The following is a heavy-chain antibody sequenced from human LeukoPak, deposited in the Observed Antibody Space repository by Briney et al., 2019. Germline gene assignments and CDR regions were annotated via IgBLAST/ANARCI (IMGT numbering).Heavy chain of an antibody. CDR1: GHTFTGYY. V-gene: IGHV1-2*02. J-gene: IGHJ5*02. D-gene: IGHD4-17*01. CDR2: INPNSGGT. CDR3: ARDRGTTVTTYWFDP. Sequence: ASVKVSCTTSGHTFTGYYMHFGRQAPGHGLEWMGWINPNSGGTNYTQKFQGRVTMTRDTSISTAYMELSRLRSDDTAVYYRARDRGTTVTTYWFDPWGQGTLVTVSS.